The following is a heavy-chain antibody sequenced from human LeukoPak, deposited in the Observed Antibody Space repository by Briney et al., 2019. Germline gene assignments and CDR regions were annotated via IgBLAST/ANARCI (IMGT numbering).Heavy chain of an antibody. V-gene: IGHV1-2*02. CDR3: ASNYYDSSGYYPGGDY. CDR2: INPNSGGT. J-gene: IGHJ4*02. Sequence: ASVKVSCKASGYTFTGYYMHWVRQAPGQGLEWMGWINPNSGGTNYAQKFQGRVTMTRDTSISTAYMELSRLRSDDTAVYYCASNYYDSSGYYPGGDYWGQGTLVTVSS. CDR1: GYTFTGYY. D-gene: IGHD3-22*01.